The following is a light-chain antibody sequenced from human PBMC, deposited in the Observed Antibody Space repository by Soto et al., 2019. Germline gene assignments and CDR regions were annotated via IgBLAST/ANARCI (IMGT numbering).Light chain of an antibody. CDR1: SFDVGGYSY. J-gene: IGLJ7*01. V-gene: IGLV2-8*01. CDR3: SWDAGRGYGV. CDR2: EVS. Sequence: QSVLTQPPSASASPGQSVTISCTGTSFDVGGYSYFCWYQQHPGKATHLILFEVSKRPSGFPDRFAGSKSGNTASLTVSVHQAEDEADYYCSWDAGRGYGVFGGGTKLTVL.